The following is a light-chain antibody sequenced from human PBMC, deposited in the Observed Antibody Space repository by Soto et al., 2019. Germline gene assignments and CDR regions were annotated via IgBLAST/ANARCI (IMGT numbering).Light chain of an antibody. J-gene: IGKJ4*01. CDR2: DTS. CDR3: QPYNNWPLT. V-gene: IGKV3-15*01. Sequence: EVVMSHSPATLSVSPGQSSTLSARASQGIGDTLAWYQHKPGQTPRLLIYDTSTRATGVPTRFSGSRSGAEFTLTINSLQSEDFAVYYCQPYNNWPLTFGGGTKVDIK. CDR1: QGIGDT.